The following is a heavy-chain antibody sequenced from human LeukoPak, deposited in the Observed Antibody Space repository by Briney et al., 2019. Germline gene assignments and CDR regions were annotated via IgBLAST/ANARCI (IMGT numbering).Heavy chain of an antibody. CDR2: IDPRDSYT. D-gene: IGHD3-22*01. Sequence: GESLRISCKGSGYSFTSYWISWVRQMPGKGLEWMGRIDPRDSYTNYSPSFQGHVTISADKSISTAYLQWSSLKASDTAMYYCARLPVPSKTLNYYDSSGPDYWGQGTLVTVSS. V-gene: IGHV5-10-1*01. J-gene: IGHJ4*02. CDR1: GYSFTSYW. CDR3: ARLPVPSKTLNYYDSSGPDY.